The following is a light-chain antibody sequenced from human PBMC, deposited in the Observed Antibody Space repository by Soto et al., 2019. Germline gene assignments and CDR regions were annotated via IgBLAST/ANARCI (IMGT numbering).Light chain of an antibody. CDR3: QQYGSSPRT. Sequence: EIVLSQSPSTLSLSPGERATLSCGASQSVSSNYLAWYHHKPGLAPRLLIYDASDRATGIPDWSSGSGSGTDFTLTSSRLAAEDFAVYYCQQYGSSPRTFGQGTKVDIK. J-gene: IGKJ1*01. CDR1: QSVSSNY. CDR2: DAS. V-gene: IGKV3D-20*01.